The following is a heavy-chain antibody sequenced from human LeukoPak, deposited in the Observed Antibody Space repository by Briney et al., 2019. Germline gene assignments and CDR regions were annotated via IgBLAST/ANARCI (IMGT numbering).Heavy chain of an antibody. V-gene: IGHV1-8*01. Sequence: GASVKVSCKASGYTFTSYDINWVRQATRQGLEWMGWMNPNSGNTGYAQKFQGRVTMTRNTSISTAYMELSSLRSEDTAVYYCARGPEQQLAGENWFDPWGQGTLVTVSS. CDR3: ARGPEQQLAGENWFDP. J-gene: IGHJ5*02. D-gene: IGHD6-13*01. CDR2: MNPNSGNT. CDR1: GYTFTSYD.